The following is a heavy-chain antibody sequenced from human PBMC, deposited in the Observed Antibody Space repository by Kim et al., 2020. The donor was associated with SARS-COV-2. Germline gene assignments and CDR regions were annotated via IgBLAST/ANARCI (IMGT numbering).Heavy chain of an antibody. CDR1: GFTFSSYG. CDR3: ARDSLKAPYYYDSSGYPRDY. Sequence: GGSLRLSCAASGFTFSSYGMHWVRQAPGKGLEWVAVIWYDGSNKCYADSVKGRFTISRDNSKNTLYLQMNSLRAEDTAVYYCARDSLKAPYYYDSSGYPRDYWGQGTLVTVSS. J-gene: IGHJ4*02. CDR2: IWYDGSNK. V-gene: IGHV3-33*01. D-gene: IGHD3-22*01.